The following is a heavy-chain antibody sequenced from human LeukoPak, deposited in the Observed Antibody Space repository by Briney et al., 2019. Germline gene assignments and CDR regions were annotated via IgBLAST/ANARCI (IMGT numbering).Heavy chain of an antibody. CDR3: ARDRRSTSKQQRHHYGMDV. Sequence: PGGSLRLSCAASGFTFSSYGMHWVRQDPGKGLEWVAVIWYDGSNKYYADSVKGRFTISRDNSKNTLYLQMNSLRAEDTAVYYCARDRRSTSKQQRHHYGMDVWGKGTTVTVSS. J-gene: IGHJ6*04. D-gene: IGHD6-13*01. CDR1: GFTFSSYG. V-gene: IGHV3-33*01. CDR2: IWYDGSNK.